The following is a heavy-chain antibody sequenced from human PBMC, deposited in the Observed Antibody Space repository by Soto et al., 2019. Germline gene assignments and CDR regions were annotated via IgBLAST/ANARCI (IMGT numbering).Heavy chain of an antibody. V-gene: IGHV4-39*01. CDR1: GGSISSSSYY. CDR3: ARHIGYCSSTSCSAWYFDL. D-gene: IGHD2-2*01. J-gene: IGHJ2*01. CDR2: IYYSGIT. Sequence: QLQLQESGPGLVKPSETLSLTCTVSGGSISSSSYYWGWIRPPPGKGLEWIGGIYYSGITYYNPSLTSRVTLPVDTSKNHFARKLSSVTAADTAVYYCARHIGYCSSTSCSAWYFDLWGRGPLVTVSS.